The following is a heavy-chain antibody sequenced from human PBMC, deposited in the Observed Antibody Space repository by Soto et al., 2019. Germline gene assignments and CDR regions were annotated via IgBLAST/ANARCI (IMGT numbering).Heavy chain of an antibody. J-gene: IGHJ4*02. D-gene: IGHD6-13*01. V-gene: IGHV4-34*01. CDR1: GGSFSGYY. CDR2: INHSGST. Sequence: SETLSLTCAVYGGSFSGYYWSWIRQPPGKGLEWIGEINHSGSTNYNPSLKSRVTISVDTSKNQFSLKLSSVTAADTAVYYCARYKAAAGFDFWGQGTLVTVSS. CDR3: ARYKAAAGFDF.